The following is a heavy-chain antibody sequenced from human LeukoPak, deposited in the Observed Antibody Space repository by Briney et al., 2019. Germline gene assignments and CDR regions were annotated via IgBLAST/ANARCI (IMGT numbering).Heavy chain of an antibody. CDR2: ISWNSGSI. D-gene: IGHD5-18*01. Sequence: SGGSLRLSCAASGFTFDDYAMHWVRQAPGKGLEWVSGISWNSGSIGYADSVKGRFTISRDNAKNSLYLQMNSLRAEDTALYYCAKEGVSMSYGYAGALDYWGQGTLVTVSS. V-gene: IGHV3-9*01. J-gene: IGHJ4*02. CDR3: AKEGVSMSYGYAGALDY. CDR1: GFTFDDYA.